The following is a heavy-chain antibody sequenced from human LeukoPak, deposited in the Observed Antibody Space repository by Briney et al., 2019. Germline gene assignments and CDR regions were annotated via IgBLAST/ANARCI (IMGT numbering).Heavy chain of an antibody. Sequence: GASVKVSCKASGGTFSRYAISWVRQAPGQGLEWMGRIIPILGIATYAQKFQGRVTITADKSTSTAYMELSSLRSEDTAVYYCARGVGGYYGSGSTFDYWGQGTLVTVSS. CDR3: ARGVGGYYGSGSTFDY. D-gene: IGHD3-10*01. CDR2: IIPILGIA. CDR1: GGTFSRYA. J-gene: IGHJ4*02. V-gene: IGHV1-69*04.